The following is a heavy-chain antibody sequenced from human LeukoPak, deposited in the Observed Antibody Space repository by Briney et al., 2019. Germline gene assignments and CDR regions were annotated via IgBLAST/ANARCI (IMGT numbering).Heavy chain of an antibody. J-gene: IGHJ6*02. D-gene: IGHD3-10*01. CDR2: IGTAGDT. CDR3: ARALTDYYGSGRSGYGMDV. V-gene: IGHV3-13*04. Sequence: PGGSLRVSCAASGFTFSSYDMHWVRQATGKGLEWVSAIGTAGDTYYPGSVKGRFTISRENAKNSLYLQMNSLRAGDTAVYYCARALTDYYGSGRSGYGMDVWGQGTTVTVSS. CDR1: GFTFSSYD.